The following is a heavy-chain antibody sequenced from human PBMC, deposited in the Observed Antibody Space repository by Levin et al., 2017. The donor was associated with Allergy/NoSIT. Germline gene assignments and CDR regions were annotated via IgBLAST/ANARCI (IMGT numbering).Heavy chain of an antibody. V-gene: IGHV3-64D*06. Sequence: GGSLRLSCSASGFTFSSYAMHWVRQAPGKGLEYVSAISSNGGSTYYADSVKGRFTISRDNSKNTLYLQMSSLRAEDTAVYYCVKDLQEQWLGTGGFQHWGQGTLVTVSS. CDR2: ISSNGGST. CDR3: VKDLQEQWLGTGGFQH. D-gene: IGHD6-19*01. CDR1: GFTFSSYA. J-gene: IGHJ1*01.